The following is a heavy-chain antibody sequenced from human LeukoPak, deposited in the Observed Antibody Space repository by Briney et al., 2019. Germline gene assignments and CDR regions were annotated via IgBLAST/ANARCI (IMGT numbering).Heavy chain of an antibody. D-gene: IGHD3-10*01. CDR1: GFTFSNYW. V-gene: IGHV3-74*01. CDR3: ARDKKSGESSEIDY. CDR2: INRDGGTT. J-gene: IGHJ4*02. Sequence: GGSLRLSCAASGFTFSNYWVHWVRQAPGKGLVWVSRINRDGGTTNYADSVKGRFTVSRANAKNTLNLQMNSLRAEDTAVYYCARDKKSGESSEIDYWGQGTLVTVSS.